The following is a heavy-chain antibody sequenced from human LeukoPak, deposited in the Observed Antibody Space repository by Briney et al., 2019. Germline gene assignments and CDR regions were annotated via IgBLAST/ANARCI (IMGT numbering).Heavy chain of an antibody. CDR3: ARDLESYTYYYDSRERPWDR. D-gene: IGHD3-22*01. CDR2: ISSSSSYI. CDR1: GFTFSSYS. J-gene: IGHJ4*02. Sequence: KAGGSLRLSCAASGFTFSSYSMNWVRQAPGKGLEWVSSISSSSSYIYYADSVKGRFTISRDNAKNSLYLQMNSLRAEDTAVYYCARDLESYTYYYDSRERPWDRWGQGTLVTVSS. V-gene: IGHV3-21*01.